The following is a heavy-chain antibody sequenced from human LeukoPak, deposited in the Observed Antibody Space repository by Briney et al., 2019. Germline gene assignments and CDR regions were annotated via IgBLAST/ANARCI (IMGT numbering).Heavy chain of an antibody. V-gene: IGHV3-23*01. CDR3: AKDSYCSGGSCYSVDYYGMDV. Sequence: PGGSLRPSCAASGFTFSSYAMSWVRQAPGKGLEWVSAISGSGGSTYYADSVKGRFTISRDNSKNTLYLQMNSLRAEDTAVYYCAKDSYCSGGSCYSVDYYGMDVWGQGTTVTVSS. D-gene: IGHD2-15*01. CDR2: ISGSGGST. CDR1: GFTFSSYA. J-gene: IGHJ6*02.